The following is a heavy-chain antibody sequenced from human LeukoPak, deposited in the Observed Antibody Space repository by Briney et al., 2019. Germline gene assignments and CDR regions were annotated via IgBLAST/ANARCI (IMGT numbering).Heavy chain of an antibody. D-gene: IGHD3-22*01. CDR2: INPNSGGT. Sequence: ASVKVSCKASGYTFTGYYMHWVRQAPGQGLEWMGWINPNSGGTNYAQKFQGRVTMTRDTSISTAYMELSRLRSDDTAVYYCARGIMGSSGYYTYYFDYWGQGTLVTVSS. CDR3: ARGIMGSSGYYTYYFDY. V-gene: IGHV1-2*02. CDR1: GYTFTGYY. J-gene: IGHJ4*02.